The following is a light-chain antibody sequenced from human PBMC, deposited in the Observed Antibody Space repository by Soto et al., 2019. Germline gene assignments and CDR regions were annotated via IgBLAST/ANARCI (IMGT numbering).Light chain of an antibody. Sequence: DIHMTQSPSALSASVGSVFPIACRASQSISSWLAWYQQKPGKAPKLLIYDASSLESGVPSRFSGSGSGTEFTLTITSLQPDDFATYYCQQYHSYPWTFGQGTKVDIK. J-gene: IGKJ1*01. V-gene: IGKV1-5*01. CDR2: DAS. CDR3: QQYHSYPWT. CDR1: QSISSW.